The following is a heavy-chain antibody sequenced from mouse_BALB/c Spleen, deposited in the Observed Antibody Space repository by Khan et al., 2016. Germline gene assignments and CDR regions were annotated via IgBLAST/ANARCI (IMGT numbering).Heavy chain of an antibody. CDR1: CFSLTTYV. D-gene: IGHD2-4*01. V-gene: IGHV2-5-1*01. CDR3: AKVDYYDSDGAWCAY. CDR2: IWRGGST. J-gene: IGHJ3*01. Sequence: QVQLKESGPSLVQPSQSLSITCTVSCFSLTTYVVHWVRQSPGKGLEWLGVIWRGGSTDCNAAFMSRLRITKDNSKSQVFFKMNSLQPDDAAIYYCAKVDYYDSDGAWCAYWGQGYLVTVAA.